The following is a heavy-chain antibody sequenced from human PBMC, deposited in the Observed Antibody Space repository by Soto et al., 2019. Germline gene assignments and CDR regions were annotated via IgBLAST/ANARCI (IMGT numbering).Heavy chain of an antibody. CDR2: IYPGDSITKYDSNT. Sequence: PGESLKISCRGSGYDFTRYWIGWVRQMPGEGLEWVAIIYPGDSITKYDSNTRYSPSFQGQVTISVDKSISTAYLQWSSLKASETAIYYCARLGQGSSGWYINYYYYGMDVWGQGTTVTVSS. CDR1: GYDFTRYW. CDR3: ARLGQGSSGWYINYYYYGMDV. V-gene: IGHV5-51*01. D-gene: IGHD6-19*01. J-gene: IGHJ6*02.